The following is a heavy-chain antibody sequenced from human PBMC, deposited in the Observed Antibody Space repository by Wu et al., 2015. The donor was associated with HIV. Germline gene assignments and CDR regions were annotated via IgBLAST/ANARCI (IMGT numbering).Heavy chain of an antibody. V-gene: IGHV1-2*02. CDR3: ARDIGLVGAMYYYGMDV. J-gene: IGHJ6*02. CDR1: GYTFTGYY. Sequence: QVQLVQSATEVRKPGASVKVSCKASGYTFTGYYMHWVRQAPGQGLEWMGWINPNSGGTNYAQKFQGRVTMTRDTSISTAYMELSRLRSDDTAVYYCARDIGLVGAMYYYGMDVVGPRDHGHRLL. D-gene: IGHD1-26*01. CDR2: INPNSGGT.